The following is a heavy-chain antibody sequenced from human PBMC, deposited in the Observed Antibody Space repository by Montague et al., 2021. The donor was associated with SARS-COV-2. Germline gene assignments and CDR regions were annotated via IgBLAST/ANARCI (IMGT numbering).Heavy chain of an antibody. CDR3: ARAPIYRSSWYAYFDY. J-gene: IGHJ4*02. D-gene: IGHD6-13*01. V-gene: IGHV4-59*01. CDR2: INYSGST. CDR1: GDSMNNYY. Sequence: SETLSLTCTVPGDSMNNYYCSWIRQPPGKGLEWIGNINYSGSTHYNPSLQSRVTLSKDTSKNKISLRLMSATAADTAMYFCARAPIYRSSWYAYFDYWGQGTLVTVSS.